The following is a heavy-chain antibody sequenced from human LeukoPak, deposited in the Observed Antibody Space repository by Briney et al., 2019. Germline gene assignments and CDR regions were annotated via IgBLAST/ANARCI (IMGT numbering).Heavy chain of an antibody. CDR2: INPNSGGT. V-gene: IGHV1-2*02. D-gene: IGHD3-22*01. Sequence: GASVKVSCKASGYTFTGYYMHWVRQAPGQGLEWMGWINPNSGGTNYAQKFQGRVTMTRDTSISTAYMELSRLRSDDTAVYYCARGRQKHYDSSGYSDYWGQGTLVTVSS. CDR1: GYTFTGYY. J-gene: IGHJ4*02. CDR3: ARGRQKHYDSSGYSDY.